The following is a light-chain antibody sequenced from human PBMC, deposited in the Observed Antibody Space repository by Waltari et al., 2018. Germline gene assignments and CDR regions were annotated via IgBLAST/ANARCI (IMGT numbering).Light chain of an antibody. V-gene: IGKV3-11*01. J-gene: IGKJ2*01. CDR1: QSVGSY. CDR3: QQRSNWTPHT. CDR2: DAS. Sequence: EIVLTQSPATLSLSPGDTATLSCRASQSVGSYLAWYQQRRGQPPRLLIYDASNRTTGVPARFRGSGSGTDLTLTISSLEAEDFAVYYCQQRSNWTPHTFGQGARLEIK.